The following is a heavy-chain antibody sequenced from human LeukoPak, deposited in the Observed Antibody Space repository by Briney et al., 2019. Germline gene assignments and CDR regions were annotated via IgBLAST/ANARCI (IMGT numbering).Heavy chain of an antibody. CDR1: GFTFSDYA. J-gene: IGHJ3*01. Sequence: PGGSLRLSCAGPGFTFSDYAMSWVRQAPGKGLEWVSVISGNGDTTYYADSVKGRFTTSRDNSKNTLYLQMNSLRAEDTAIYSCAKDYRGSGYFFDVWGQGTMVAVSS. D-gene: IGHD3-3*01. CDR3: AKDYRGSGYFFDV. V-gene: IGHV3-23*01. CDR2: ISGNGDTT.